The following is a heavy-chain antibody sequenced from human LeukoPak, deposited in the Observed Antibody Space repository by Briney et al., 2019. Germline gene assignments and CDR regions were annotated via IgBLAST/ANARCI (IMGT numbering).Heavy chain of an antibody. J-gene: IGHJ4*02. V-gene: IGHV4-39*07. Sequence: PSETLSLTCTVSGGSISSSSYYWGWIRQPPGKGLEWIGSIYHSGSTYYNPSLKSRVTISVDTSKNQFSLKLSSVTAADTAVYYCARDPTDYDILTGYLYYFDYWGQGTLVTVSS. CDR3: ARDPTDYDILTGYLYYFDY. CDR2: IYHSGST. CDR1: GGSISSSSYY. D-gene: IGHD3-9*01.